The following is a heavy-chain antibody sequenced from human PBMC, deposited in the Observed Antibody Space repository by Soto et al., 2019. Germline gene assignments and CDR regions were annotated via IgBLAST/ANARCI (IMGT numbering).Heavy chain of an antibody. CDR2: IRSKGNNHAT. V-gene: IGHV3-73*01. Sequence: EVQLWESGGGLVQPGGSLNLSCAASGFPFGGFPMHWVRQASGKGLEWVGRIRSKGNNHATEYGASLKGRFTISRDDANSTAYLQKNSMNTEDTEVYYWSRQASDFCSGKPQYCIDVWGKGTTVTVSS. CDR1: GFPFGGFP. J-gene: IGHJ6*03. CDR3: SRQASDFCSGKPQYCIDV. D-gene: IGHD3-3*01.